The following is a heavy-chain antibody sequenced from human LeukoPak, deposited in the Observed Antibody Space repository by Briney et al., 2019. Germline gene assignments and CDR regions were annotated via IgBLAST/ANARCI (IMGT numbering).Heavy chain of an antibody. CDR3: ARATYDSSAVDAFDI. V-gene: IGHV3-11*01. Sequence: GGSLRLSCAASGFTFRDYFMSWIRQAPGKGLEWVAYTNTAGNTIYYADSMKGRFTISRDNAKNSLYLQMNTLRAEDTAVYYCARATYDSSAVDAFDIWGQGTLVTVSP. CDR2: TNTAGNTI. J-gene: IGHJ3*02. CDR1: GFTFRDYF. D-gene: IGHD3-22*01.